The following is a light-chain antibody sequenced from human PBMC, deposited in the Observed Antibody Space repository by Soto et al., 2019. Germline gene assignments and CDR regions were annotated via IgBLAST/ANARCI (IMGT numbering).Light chain of an antibody. CDR3: QHYNNWPPYS. Sequence: EIVMTQSPATLSVSPGERATLSCRGSQSISSNLAWYQHKPGQAPRLLIYGASTRATGIPARFSGSGSGTEFTLTISRLQSEDFAIYYCQHYNNWPPYSFGQGTQLEIK. J-gene: IGKJ2*01. V-gene: IGKV3-15*01. CDR2: GAS. CDR1: QSISSN.